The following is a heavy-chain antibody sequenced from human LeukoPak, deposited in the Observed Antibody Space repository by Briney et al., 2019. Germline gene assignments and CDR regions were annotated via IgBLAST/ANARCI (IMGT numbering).Heavy chain of an antibody. D-gene: IGHD1-26*01. CDR3: ARLWELRGPYYYYGMDV. V-gene: IGHV1-69*13. CDR1: GGTFSSYA. Sequence: SVKVSCKDSGGTFSSYAISWVRQAPGQGLEWMGGIIPIFGTANYAQKFQGRVTITADESTSTAYMELSSLRSEDTAVYYCARLWELRGPYYYYGMDVWGQGTTVTVSS. CDR2: IIPIFGTA. J-gene: IGHJ6*02.